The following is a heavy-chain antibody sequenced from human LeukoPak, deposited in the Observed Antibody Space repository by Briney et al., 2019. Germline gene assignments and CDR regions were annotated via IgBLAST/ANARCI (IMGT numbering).Heavy chain of an antibody. CDR2: ISTSGGST. Sequence: GGSLRLSCAASGFTFSSYAMSWVHQAPGKGLEWVSAISTSGGSTYYADSVKGRFTISRDNSKNTLYLQMNSLRAEDTAVYYCAKEPYSGSQLLDYWGQGTLVTVSS. J-gene: IGHJ4*02. D-gene: IGHD1-26*01. V-gene: IGHV3-23*01. CDR3: AKEPYSGSQLLDY. CDR1: GFTFSSYA.